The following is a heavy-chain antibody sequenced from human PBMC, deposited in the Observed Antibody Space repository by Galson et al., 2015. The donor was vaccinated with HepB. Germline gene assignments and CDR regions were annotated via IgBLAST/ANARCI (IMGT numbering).Heavy chain of an antibody. V-gene: IGHV4-61*02. Sequence: TLSLTCTVSGGSISSGSYYWSWIRQPAGKGLEWIGRIYTSGNTYSNPSLKSRVTISVDTSKNQFSLKLSSVTAADTAVYYCARVWTNYYDTNGHYYFDYWGQGTLFTVSS. CDR2: IYTSGNT. CDR3: ARVWTNYYDTNGHYYFDY. CDR1: GGSISSGSYY. D-gene: IGHD3-22*01. J-gene: IGHJ4*02.